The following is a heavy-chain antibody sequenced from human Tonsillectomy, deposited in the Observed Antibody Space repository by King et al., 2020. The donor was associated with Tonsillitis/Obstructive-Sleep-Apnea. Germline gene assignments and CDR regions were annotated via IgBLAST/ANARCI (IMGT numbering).Heavy chain of an antibody. CDR1: GFTFDDYA. V-gene: IGHV3-43*02. Sequence: VQLVESGGGVVQPGGSLRLSCAASGFTFDDYAMHWVRQAPGKGLEWVSLISGDGGSTYYADSVKGRFTISRDNSKNSLYLQMNSLRTEDTALYYCAKEKAVHSSSWYFDYFDHWGQGPLVTVS. CDR2: ISGDGGST. CDR3: AKEKAVHSSSWYFDYFDH. D-gene: IGHD6-13*01. J-gene: IGHJ4*02.